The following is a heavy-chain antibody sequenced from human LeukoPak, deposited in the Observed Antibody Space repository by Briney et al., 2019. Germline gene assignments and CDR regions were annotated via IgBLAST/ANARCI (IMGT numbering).Heavy chain of an antibody. Sequence: GGSLRLSCAASGFTFSSFAMNWVRQAPGKGLEWVSGISGSGVTTYYAGSVKGRFTISRDNSKNTLYPQMNSLRAEDTAVYYCSKALYCGGDCYSRDDYWGQGTLVTVSS. CDR3: SKALYCGGDCYSRDDY. J-gene: IGHJ4*02. V-gene: IGHV3-23*01. CDR2: ISGSGVTT. CDR1: GFTFSSFA. D-gene: IGHD2-21*02.